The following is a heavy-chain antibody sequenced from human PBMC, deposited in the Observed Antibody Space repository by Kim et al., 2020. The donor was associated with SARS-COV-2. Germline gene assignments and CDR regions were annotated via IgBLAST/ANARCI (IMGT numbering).Heavy chain of an antibody. CDR2: IYPGDSDT. V-gene: IGHV5-51*01. D-gene: IGHD6-6*01. CDR1: GYSFTSYW. Sequence: GESLKISCKGSGYSFTSYWIAWVRQMPGRGLEWMGIIYPGDSDTRYSPSYQGQVTISADKSIGTAYLQWNSLKASDAAIYYCAKLIDSRSTYFFFAMDVWGQGTTVTVSS. J-gene: IGHJ6*02. CDR3: AKLIDSRSTYFFFAMDV.